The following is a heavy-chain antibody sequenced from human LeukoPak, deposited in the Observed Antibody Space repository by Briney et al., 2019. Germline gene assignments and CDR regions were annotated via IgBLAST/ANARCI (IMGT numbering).Heavy chain of an antibody. CDR1: GFTFDDYA. V-gene: IGHV3-9*01. CDR2: ISRNSGSI. CDR3: AKDMSSSWFGYFDY. D-gene: IGHD6-13*01. Sequence: PGRSLRLSCAASGFTFDDYAMHWVRQASGKGLEWVSGISRNSGSIGYADSVKGRFTISRDNAKNSLYLQMNSLRAEDTALYYCAKDMSSSWFGYFDYWGQGTLVTVSS. J-gene: IGHJ4*02.